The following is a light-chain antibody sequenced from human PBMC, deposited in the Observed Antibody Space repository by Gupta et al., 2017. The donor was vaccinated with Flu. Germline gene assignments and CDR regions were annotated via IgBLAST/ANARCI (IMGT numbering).Light chain of an antibody. CDR3: QQSYSTLYT. V-gene: IGKV1-39*01. J-gene: IGKJ2*01. CDR1: QSISSY. Sequence: DIHITQSPSSLSASVGDRVTITCRASQSISSYLNWYQQKPGKAPKLLIYAASSLQSGVPSRFSGSGSGTDFTLTISSLQPEDFATYYCQQSYSTLYTFGQGTKLEIK. CDR2: AAS.